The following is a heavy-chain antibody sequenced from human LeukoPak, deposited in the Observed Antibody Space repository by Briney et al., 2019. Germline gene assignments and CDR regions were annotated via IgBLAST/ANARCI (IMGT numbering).Heavy chain of an antibody. V-gene: IGHV2-5*01. CDR3: AQSGPSDRDFDY. D-gene: IGHD1-14*01. Sequence: SGPTLVKPTQTLTLTCTFSGFSLSTSGVGVGWIRQPPGKALEWLALIYWNDDKRYSPSLKSRLTITKDTSKNQVVLTMTNMDPVDTATYYCAQSGPSDRDFDYWGQGTLVTVSS. J-gene: IGHJ4*02. CDR1: GFSLSTSGVG. CDR2: IYWNDDK.